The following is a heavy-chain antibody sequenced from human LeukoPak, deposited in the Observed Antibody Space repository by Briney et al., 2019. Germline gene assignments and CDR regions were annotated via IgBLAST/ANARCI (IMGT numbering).Heavy chain of an antibody. CDR1: GYSISSGYY. J-gene: IGHJ4*02. V-gene: IGHV4-38-2*02. D-gene: IGHD2-2*01. Sequence: PSETLSLACTVSGYSISSGYYWGWIRQPPGKGLEWIGSIYHSGSTYYNPSLKSRVTISVDTSKNQFSLKLSSVTAADTAVYYCARDALNYCSSTSCYLYYFDYSGQGTLVTVSS. CDR3: ARDALNYCSSTSCYLYYFDY. CDR2: IYHSGST.